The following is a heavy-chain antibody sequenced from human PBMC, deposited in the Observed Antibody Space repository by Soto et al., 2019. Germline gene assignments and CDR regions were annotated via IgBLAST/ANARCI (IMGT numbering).Heavy chain of an antibody. V-gene: IGHV1-69*13. Sequence: ASVKVSCKASGGTFSSYAISWVRQAPGQGLEWMGGIIPIFGTANYAQKFQGRVTITADESTSTAYMELSSLRSEDTAVYYCATSRKGDSGYDYLGSSWSGGYFDHWGQGTLVTVSS. CDR2: IIPIFGTA. CDR1: GGTFSSYA. D-gene: IGHD5-12*01. CDR3: ATSRKGDSGYDYLGSSWSGGYFDH. J-gene: IGHJ4*02.